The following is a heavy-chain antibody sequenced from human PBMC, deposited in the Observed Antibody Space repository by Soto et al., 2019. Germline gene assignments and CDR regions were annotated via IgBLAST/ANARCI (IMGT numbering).Heavy chain of an antibody. CDR3: AKDSRRYFDWLSYYYYMDV. V-gene: IGHV3-23*01. J-gene: IGHJ6*03. D-gene: IGHD3-9*01. CDR1: GFTFSSYA. Sequence: GGSLRLSCAASGFTFSSYAMSWVRQAPGKGLEWVSAISGSGGSTYYADSVKGRFTISRDNSKNTLYLQMNSLRAEDTAVYYCAKDSRRYFDWLSYYYYMDVWGKGTTVTASS. CDR2: ISGSGGST.